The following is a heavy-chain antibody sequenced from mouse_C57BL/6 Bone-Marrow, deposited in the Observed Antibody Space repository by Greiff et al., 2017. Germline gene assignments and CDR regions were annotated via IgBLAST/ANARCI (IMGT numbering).Heavy chain of an antibody. D-gene: IGHD1-2*01. Sequence: EVMLVESGGGLVQPKGSLKLSCAASGFTFNTYAMHWVRQAPGKGLEWVARIRSKSSNYATYYADSVKDRFTISRDDSQSMLYLQMNNLKTEDTAMYYCVREGLLRPRWYFDVWGTGTTVTVSS. V-gene: IGHV10-3*01. CDR3: VREGLLRPRWYFDV. CDR2: IRSKSSNYAT. CDR1: GFTFNTYA. J-gene: IGHJ1*03.